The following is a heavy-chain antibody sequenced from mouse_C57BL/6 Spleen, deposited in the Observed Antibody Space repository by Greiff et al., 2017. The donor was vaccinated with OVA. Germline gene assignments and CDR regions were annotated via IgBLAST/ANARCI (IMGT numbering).Heavy chain of an antibody. V-gene: IGHV5-16*01. CDR1: GFTFSDYY. CDR2: INYDGSST. Sequence: DVKLVESEGGLVQPGSSMKLSCTASGFTFSDYYMAWVRQVPEKGLEWVANINYDGSSTYYLDSLKSRFISSRDNAKNILYLQMSSLKSEDTATYYCARIYSYWYFDVWGTGTTVTVSS. CDR3: ARIYSYWYFDV. D-gene: IGHD2-1*01. J-gene: IGHJ1*03.